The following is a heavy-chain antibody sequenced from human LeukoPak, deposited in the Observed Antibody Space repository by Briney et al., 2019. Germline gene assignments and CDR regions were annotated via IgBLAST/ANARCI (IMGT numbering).Heavy chain of an antibody. J-gene: IGHJ4*02. CDR1: GFTFSSYA. CDR2: ISGSGGST. V-gene: IGHV3-23*01. Sequence: SGGSLRLSCAASGFTFSSYAMSWVRQPPGKGLEWVSAISGSGGSTYYADSVKGRFTISRDNSKNTLYLQMNSLRAEDTAVYCCAKDVGGATPYDYWGQGTLVTVSS. CDR3: AKDVGGATPYDY. D-gene: IGHD1-26*01.